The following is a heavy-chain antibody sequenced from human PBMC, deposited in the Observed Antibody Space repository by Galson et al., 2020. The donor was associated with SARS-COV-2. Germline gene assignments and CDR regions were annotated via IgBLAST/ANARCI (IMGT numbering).Heavy chain of an antibody. CDR2: INHSGST. CDR1: GGSFSGYY. Sequence: SETLSLTCAVYGGSFSGYYWSWIRQPPGKGLEWIGEINHSGSTNYNPSLKSRVTISVDTSKNQFSLKLSSVTAADTAVYYCARDGQIGMDVWGQGTTVTVSS. V-gene: IGHV4-34*01. J-gene: IGHJ6*02. CDR3: ARDGQIGMDV. D-gene: IGHD4-17*01.